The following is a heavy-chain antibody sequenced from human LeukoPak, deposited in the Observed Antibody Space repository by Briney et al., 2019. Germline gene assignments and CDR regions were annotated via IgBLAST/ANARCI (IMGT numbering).Heavy chain of an antibody. CDR3: ARSTGWYLVY. J-gene: IGHJ4*02. D-gene: IGHD6-19*01. CDR1: GGSFSGYY. V-gene: IGHV4-34*01. CDR2: INHSGST. Sequence: SETLSLTCAVYGGSFSGYYWSWIRQPPGKGLEWIGEINHSGSTNYNPSLKSRVTISVDTSKNQFSLKLSSVTAADTAVYYCARSTGWYLVYWGQGTLVTVSS.